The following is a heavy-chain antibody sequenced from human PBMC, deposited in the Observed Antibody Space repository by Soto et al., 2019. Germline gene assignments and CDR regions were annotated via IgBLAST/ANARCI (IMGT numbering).Heavy chain of an antibody. D-gene: IGHD2-15*01. CDR2: IYYSGTT. V-gene: IGHV4-59*08. Sequence: QVQLQESGPGLVKPSETLSLTCTVSGGSIRSAYWSWIRQPPGKGLEWIGYIYYSGTTNYNPSVKSGVSMALDMSKNHFSLKLSSVTAADTAVYYCARHGSGSVEVEAAKPEDAFDIWGQGTMVTVSS. CDR1: GGSIRSAY. CDR3: ARHGSGSVEVEAAKPEDAFDI. J-gene: IGHJ3*02.